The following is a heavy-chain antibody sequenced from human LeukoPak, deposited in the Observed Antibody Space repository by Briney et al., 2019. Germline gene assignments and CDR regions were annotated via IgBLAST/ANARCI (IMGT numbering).Heavy chain of an antibody. CDR1: QYTFTDYA. CDR3: ARDRGVTMVRGVIDSFDY. CDR2: IDAGNGKT. V-gene: IGHV1-3*01. D-gene: IGHD3-10*01. Sequence: ASVKVSCKASQYTFTDYAVHWVRQAPGQRLEWMGWIDAGNGKTKYSQSFQGRVTIIRDASATTAYMKLSSLRSEDTAVYYCARDRGVTMVRGVIDSFDYWGQGTLVTVSS. J-gene: IGHJ4*02.